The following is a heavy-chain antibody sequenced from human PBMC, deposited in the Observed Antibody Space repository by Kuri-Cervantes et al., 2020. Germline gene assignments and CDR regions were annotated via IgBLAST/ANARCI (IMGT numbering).Heavy chain of an antibody. V-gene: IGHV3-13*01. CDR1: GFTFSSYD. D-gene: IGHD2-15*01. CDR3: ARELGYCSGGSCYYYYYMDV. Sequence: GESLKISCAASGFTFSSYDMHWVRQATGKGLEWVSAIGTAGDTYYPGSVKGRFTISRENAKNSLYLQMNSLRAEDTAVYYCARELGYCSGGSCYYYYYMDVWGKGTTVTVSS. CDR2: IGTAGDT. J-gene: IGHJ6*03.